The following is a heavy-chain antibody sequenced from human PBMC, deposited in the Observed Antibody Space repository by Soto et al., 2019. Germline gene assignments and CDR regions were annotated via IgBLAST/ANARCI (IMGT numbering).Heavy chain of an antibody. CDR1: GDSISNYY. D-gene: IGHD6-19*01. V-gene: IGHV4-4*07. Sequence: KTSETLSLTCTVSGDSISNYYWNWIRQSAGKGLEWIGRIYTSGTTYYNPSLKSRVTISVDTSKNQFSLKLSSVTAADTAVYYCARDQRGIAVAGPHYFDYWGQGTLVTVSS. J-gene: IGHJ4*02. CDR3: ARDQRGIAVAGPHYFDY. CDR2: IYTSGTT.